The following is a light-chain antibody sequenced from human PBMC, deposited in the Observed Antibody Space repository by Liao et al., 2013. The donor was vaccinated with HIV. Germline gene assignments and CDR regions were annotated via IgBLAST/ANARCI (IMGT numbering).Light chain of an antibody. CDR1: KLGEKY. CDR2: QDT. Sequence: SYELTQPPSVSVSPGQTASITCSGDKLGEKYASWYQQKPGQSPVLVIYQDTKRPSGIPGRFSASNSENTATLTISGTQAMDEADYYCQAWDSSTAYVFGTGNQGHRP. J-gene: IGLJ1*01. CDR3: QAWDSSTAYV. V-gene: IGLV3-1*01.